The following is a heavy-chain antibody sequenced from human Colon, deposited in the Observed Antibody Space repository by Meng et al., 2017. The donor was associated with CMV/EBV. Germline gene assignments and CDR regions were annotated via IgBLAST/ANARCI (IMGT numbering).Heavy chain of an antibody. J-gene: IGHJ4*02. CDR3: ARGHDFDY. Sequence: GESLKISCAASGFNFNGHWMSWVRQAPGKGLEWVANINPGGSVEKYVDSVKGRFTISRDNAKNSLYLQMNSLRAEDTAVYYCARGHDFDYWGQGTLVTVSS. CDR1: GFNFNGHW. V-gene: IGHV3-7*04. CDR2: INPGGSVE.